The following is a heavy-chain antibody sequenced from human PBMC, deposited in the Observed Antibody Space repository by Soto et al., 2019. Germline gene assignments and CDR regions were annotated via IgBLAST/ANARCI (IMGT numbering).Heavy chain of an antibody. CDR2: INPNSGGT. D-gene: IGHD3-22*01. CDR3: ARERTMIVVENWFDP. Sequence: ASVKVSCKXSGYTFTGYYMHWVRQAPGQGLEWMGWINPNSGGTNYAQKFQGRVTMTRDTSISTAYMELSRLRSDDTAVYYCARERTMIVVENWFDPWGQGTLVTVSS. CDR1: GYTFTGYY. J-gene: IGHJ5*02. V-gene: IGHV1-2*02.